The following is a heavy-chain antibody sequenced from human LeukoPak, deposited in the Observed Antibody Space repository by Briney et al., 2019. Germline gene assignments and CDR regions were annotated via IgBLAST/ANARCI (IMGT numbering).Heavy chain of an antibody. Sequence: RPPETLSLTCTVSGASIRANHHSWAWVRQPPGKGLEWIGTIFSSGTAYYNPSLRTRVSISVDTSKNEFSLRLSAVTAADTGLYYCARIIRTAGYYSNPKSGSFDLWGQGILVTVSS. CDR1: GASIRANHHS. J-gene: IGHJ5*02. CDR2: IFSSGTA. V-gene: IGHV4-39*01. D-gene: IGHD3-22*01. CDR3: ARIIRTAGYYSNPKSGSFDL.